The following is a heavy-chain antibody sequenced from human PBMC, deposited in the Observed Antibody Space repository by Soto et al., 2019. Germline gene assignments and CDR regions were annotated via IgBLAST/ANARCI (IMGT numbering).Heavy chain of an antibody. CDR3: ERAGRYRYFDY. D-gene: IGHD3-10*01. CDR1: GGSVSSGGYY. J-gene: IGHJ4*02. V-gene: IGHV4-61*08. CDR2: IYYSGST. Sequence: QVQLQESGPGLVKPSETLSLTWSVSGGSVSSGGYYWSWLRQPPGKGLEWIGCIYYSGSTDYNPSLKSPVTMSLDKSKNQFALKLNSVTAADPAVYFCERAGRYRYFDYWGQGTMVTVSS.